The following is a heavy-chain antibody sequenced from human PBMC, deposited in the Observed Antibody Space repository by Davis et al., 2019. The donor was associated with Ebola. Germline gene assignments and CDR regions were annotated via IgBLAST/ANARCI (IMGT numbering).Heavy chain of an antibody. J-gene: IGHJ5*02. V-gene: IGHV4-59*01. CDR2: IYYSGST. D-gene: IGHD4/OR15-4a*01. CDR3: ARVDYQGWFDP. Sequence: MPGGSLRLSCTVSGGSISSYYWSWIRQPPGKGLEWIGYIYYSGSTNYNPSLKSRVTISVDTSKNQFSLKLSSVTAADTAVYYCARVDYQGWFDPWGQGTLVTVSS. CDR1: GGSISSYY.